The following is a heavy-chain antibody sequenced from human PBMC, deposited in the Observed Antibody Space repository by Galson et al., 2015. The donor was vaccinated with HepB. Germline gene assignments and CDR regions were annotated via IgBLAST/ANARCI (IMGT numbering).Heavy chain of an antibody. V-gene: IGHV1-69*13. D-gene: IGHD3-3*01. CDR3: ARVHPDYDFWSGYYRYFDL. CDR1: GGTFSSYA. J-gene: IGHJ2*01. CDR2: IIPIFGTA. Sequence: SVKVSCKASGGTFSSYAISWVRQAPGQGLEWMGGIIPIFGTANYAQKFQGRVTITADESTSTAYMELSSLRSEDTAVYYCARVHPDYDFWSGYYRYFDLWGRGTLVTVSS.